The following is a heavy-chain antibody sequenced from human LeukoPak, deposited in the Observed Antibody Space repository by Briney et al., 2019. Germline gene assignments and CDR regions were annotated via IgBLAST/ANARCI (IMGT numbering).Heavy chain of an antibody. CDR1: GYTLTELS. CDR2: FDPEDGET. V-gene: IGHV1-24*01. CDR3: ATVPLDDFWSGYSAFDI. J-gene: IGHJ3*02. Sequence: ASVKVSCKVSGYTLTELSMHWVRQAPGKGLEWMGGFDPEDGETIYAQKFQGRVTMTKDTSTDTAYMELSSLRSEDTAVYYCATVPLDDFWSGYSAFDIWGQGTMVTVSS. D-gene: IGHD3-3*01.